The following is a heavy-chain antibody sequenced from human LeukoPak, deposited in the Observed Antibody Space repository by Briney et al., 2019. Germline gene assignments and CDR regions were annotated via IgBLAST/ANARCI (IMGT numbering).Heavy chain of an antibody. CDR3: ASAATIIGVDYYYYYMDV. Sequence: GGSLRLSCAASGFTFSSYGMHWVRQAPGKGLEWVAFIRYDGSNKYYADSVKGRFTISRDNSKNTLYLQMNSLRAEDTAVYYCASAATIIGVDYYYYYMDVWGKGTTVTISS. D-gene: IGHD3-3*01. J-gene: IGHJ6*03. CDR1: GFTFSSYG. CDR2: IRYDGSNK. V-gene: IGHV3-30*02.